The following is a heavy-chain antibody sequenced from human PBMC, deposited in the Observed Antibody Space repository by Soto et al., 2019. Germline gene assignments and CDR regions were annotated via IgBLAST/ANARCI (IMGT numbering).Heavy chain of an antibody. CDR3: AKDSVTIFGALGAFDI. D-gene: IGHD3-3*01. J-gene: IGHJ3*02. CDR1: GFTFSSYG. V-gene: IGHV3-30*18. Sequence: GGSLRLSCAASGFTFSSYGVHWVRQAPGKGLEWVAVISYDGSNKYYADSVKGRFTISRDNSKNTLYLQMNSLRAEDTAVYYCAKDSVTIFGALGAFDIWGQGTMVTVSS. CDR2: ISYDGSNK.